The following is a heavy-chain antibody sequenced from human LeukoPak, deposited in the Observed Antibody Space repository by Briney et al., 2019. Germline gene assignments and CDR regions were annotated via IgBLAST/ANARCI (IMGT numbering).Heavy chain of an antibody. Sequence: QTGGSLRLSCAASGFTFSSYEMDWVRQAPGKGLEWVSYISSSGSTIYYADSVKGRFTISRDNAKNSLYLQMNSLRAEDTAVYYCAELCITIIGGVWGKGTTVTISS. J-gene: IGHJ6*04. CDR1: GFTFSSYE. D-gene: IGHD3-10*02. CDR2: ISSSGSTI. CDR3: AELCITIIGGV. V-gene: IGHV3-48*03.